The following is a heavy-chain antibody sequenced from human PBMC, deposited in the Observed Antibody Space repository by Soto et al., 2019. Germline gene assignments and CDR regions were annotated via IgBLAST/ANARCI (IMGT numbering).Heavy chain of an antibody. D-gene: IGHD6-13*01. CDR2: IYYSGST. CDR3: TRQEAGAAADRPLDY. Sequence: QLRLQESGPGLVKSSETLSLTCTVSGGSFRSSTYYWGWIRQSPGKGLEWIGIIYYSGSTHNNPCIKSRVARPIDTSANQLSPKVRRVTAAQTSIYYCTRQEAGAAADRPLDYWGQGTLVTVSS. V-gene: IGHV4-39*01. J-gene: IGHJ4*02. CDR1: GGSFRSSTYY.